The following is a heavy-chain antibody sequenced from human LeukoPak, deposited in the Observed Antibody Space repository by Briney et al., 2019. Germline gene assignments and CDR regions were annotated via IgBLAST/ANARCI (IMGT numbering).Heavy chain of an antibody. V-gene: IGHV4-34*01. CDR3: ARGEWLVPPTVWYWFDP. CDR1: GGSFSGYY. J-gene: IGHJ5*02. D-gene: IGHD6-19*01. Sequence: SETLSLTCAVYGGSFSGYYWSRIRQPPGKGLEWIGEINHSGSTNYNPSLKSRVTISVDTSKNQFSLKLSSVTAADTAVYYCARGEWLVPPTVWYWFDPWGQGTLVTVSS. CDR2: INHSGST.